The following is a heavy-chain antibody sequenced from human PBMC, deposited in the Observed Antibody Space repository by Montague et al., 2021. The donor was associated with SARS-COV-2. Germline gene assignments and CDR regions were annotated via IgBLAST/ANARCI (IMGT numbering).Heavy chain of an antibody. CDR2: IYYSGST. Sequence: SETLSLTCTVSLDSVSSYYWSWIRQSPGKRLQSLAYIYYSGSTDYNPSLKSRVTMSVDTSKNQLSLRLNSVTTADTAVYFCARAGGFYDYWSGYSSSAGFFDPWGQGILVTVSS. J-gene: IGHJ5*02. V-gene: IGHV4-59*02. D-gene: IGHD3-3*01. CDR1: LDSVSSYY. CDR3: ARAGGFYDYWSGYSSSAGFFDP.